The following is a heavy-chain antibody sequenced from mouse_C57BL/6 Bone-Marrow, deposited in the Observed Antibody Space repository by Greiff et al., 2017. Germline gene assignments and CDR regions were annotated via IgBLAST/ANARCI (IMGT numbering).Heavy chain of an antibody. V-gene: IGHV5-17*01. CDR1: GFTFSDYG. CDR3: AKLDYYGFAY. CDR2: ISRGSSTI. D-gene: IGHD1-1*01. Sequence: EVQLVESGGGLVKPGGSLKLSCAASGFTFSDYGMHWVRQAPEKGLEWVAYISRGSSTIYYADTVKGRFTISRDNAKNTLFLQMTSLRSEDTAMYYCAKLDYYGFAYWGQGTLVTVSA. J-gene: IGHJ3*01.